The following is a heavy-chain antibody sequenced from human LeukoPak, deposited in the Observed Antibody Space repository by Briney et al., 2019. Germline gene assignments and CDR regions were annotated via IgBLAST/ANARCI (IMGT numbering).Heavy chain of an antibody. V-gene: IGHV5-51*01. Sequence: PGESLKISCKGSGYTFASYWIGWVRQMPGKGLEWMGIIYPGDSDTRYSPSFQGQVTISADKSISTAYLQWSSLKASDTAMYYCARHEEGGYSYGLGDYWGQGTLVTVSS. CDR1: GYTFASYW. CDR3: ARHEEGGYSYGLGDY. D-gene: IGHD5-18*01. CDR2: IYPGDSDT. J-gene: IGHJ4*02.